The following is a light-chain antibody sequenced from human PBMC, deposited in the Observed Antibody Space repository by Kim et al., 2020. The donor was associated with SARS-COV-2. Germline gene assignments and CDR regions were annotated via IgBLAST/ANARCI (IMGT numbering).Light chain of an antibody. J-gene: IGKJ1*01. CDR3: QQSHDWPPLT. Sequence: SPRERATLSCRASQTINNKLVWYQQKPGQAPRLLIYDATTRATGVPARFMGSGSETDFTLTISSLQSEDFAVYYCQQSHDWPPLTFGQGTKVDIK. CDR1: QTINNK. V-gene: IGKV3-15*01. CDR2: DAT.